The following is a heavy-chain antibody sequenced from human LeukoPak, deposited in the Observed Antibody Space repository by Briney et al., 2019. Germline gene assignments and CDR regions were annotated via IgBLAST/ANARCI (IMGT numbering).Heavy chain of an antibody. D-gene: IGHD2-2*01. V-gene: IGHV3-30*01. CDR1: GFTFSSYA. Sequence: GGSLGLSCVASGFTFSSYAMHWVRQAPGEGLEWVAVISYDGNTKYYADSVKGRFTISRDNSKNMLYLQMNSLRAEDTAVYYCARDGCTRTSCYSNYMDVWGKGTTVTGSS. J-gene: IGHJ6*03. CDR3: ARDGCTRTSCYSNYMDV. CDR2: ISYDGNTK.